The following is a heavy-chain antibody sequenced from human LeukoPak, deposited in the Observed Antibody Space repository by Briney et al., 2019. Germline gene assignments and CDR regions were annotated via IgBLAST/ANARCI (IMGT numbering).Heavy chain of an antibody. V-gene: IGHV1-8*01. D-gene: IGHD3-22*01. CDR2: MNLNSGST. Sequence: GASVKVSCKASGYTFTSYDINWVRQATGQGLEGMGWMNLNSGSTDYAQKFQGRVTMTRNTSISTAYMELSSLRSEDTAVYYCARMGSYYDSSGYPYDALDIWGQGTLVTVSS. CDR3: ARMGSYYDSSGYPYDALDI. J-gene: IGHJ3*02. CDR1: GYTFTSYD.